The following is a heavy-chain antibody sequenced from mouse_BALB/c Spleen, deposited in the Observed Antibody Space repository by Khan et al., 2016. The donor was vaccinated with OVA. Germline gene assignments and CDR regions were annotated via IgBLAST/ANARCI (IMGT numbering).Heavy chain of an antibody. Sequence: EVELVESGGDLVKPGGSLKLSCAASGFTFSTYGKSWVRQAPDKRLEWVATVSTGGSYTYYPDSVKGRFTISRDNAKNTLYLQRSGLRSEDTAMFYCTRLAYYYDSEGFAYWGQGTLVTVSA. V-gene: IGHV5-6*01. J-gene: IGHJ3*01. CDR2: VSTGGSYT. D-gene: IGHD1-1*01. CDR1: GFTFSTYG. CDR3: TRLAYYYDSEGFAY.